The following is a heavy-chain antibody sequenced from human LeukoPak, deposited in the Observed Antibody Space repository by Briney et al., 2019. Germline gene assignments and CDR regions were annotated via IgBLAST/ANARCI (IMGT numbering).Heavy chain of an antibody. Sequence: GGSLRLSCAASGFTFSNFAMSWVRQAPGKGLEWVSGVSGSGDTTYYADSVKGRFTISRDNSKNTLYLQMNSLRAEDTAVYYCAKLDFWSGYYTSFDYWGQGTLVTVSS. V-gene: IGHV3-23*01. CDR2: VSGSGDTT. CDR1: GFTFSNFA. D-gene: IGHD3-3*01. J-gene: IGHJ4*02. CDR3: AKLDFWSGYYTSFDY.